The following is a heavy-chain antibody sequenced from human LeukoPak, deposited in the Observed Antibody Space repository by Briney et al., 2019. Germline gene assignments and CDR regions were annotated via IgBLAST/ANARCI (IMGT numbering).Heavy chain of an antibody. Sequence: GGSLRLSCVASGFTFSSYAMSWVRQAPGKGLKWVSGISVSGGSTFYADSVKGRFTISRDDSKSTLFLQMISLRAEDTGIYYCAKDWVVAGYYFDNWGQGALVTVSS. D-gene: IGHD6-19*01. CDR1: GFTFSSYA. J-gene: IGHJ4*02. V-gene: IGHV3-23*01. CDR3: AKDWVVAGYYFDN. CDR2: ISVSGGST.